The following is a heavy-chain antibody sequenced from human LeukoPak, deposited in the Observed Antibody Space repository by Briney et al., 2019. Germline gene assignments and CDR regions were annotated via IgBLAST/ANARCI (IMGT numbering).Heavy chain of an antibody. CDR3: ARFDWELRDPYYFDY. CDR1: GYTFTGYY. CDR2: ISAYNGNT. D-gene: IGHD1-26*01. Sequence: ASVKVSCKASGYTFTGYYMHWVRQAPGQGLEWMGWISAYNGNTNYAQKLQGRVTMTTDTSTSTAYMELRSLRSDDTAVYYCARFDWELRDPYYFDYWGQGTLVTVSS. J-gene: IGHJ4*02. V-gene: IGHV1-18*04.